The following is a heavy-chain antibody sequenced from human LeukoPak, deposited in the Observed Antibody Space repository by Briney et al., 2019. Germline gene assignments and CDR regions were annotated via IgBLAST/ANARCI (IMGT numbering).Heavy chain of an antibody. CDR2: IYYSGST. D-gene: IGHD6-19*01. Sequence: ASETLSLTCTVSGGSISSYYWTWIRQPPGKGLEWIGYIYYSGSTNYNPSLKSRVTIPVDTSKNKFSLKLSSVTAADTAVYFCARHRYNSGWYPLFDYWGQGTLVTVSS. J-gene: IGHJ4*02. CDR1: GGSISSYY. CDR3: ARHRYNSGWYPLFDY. V-gene: IGHV4-59*08.